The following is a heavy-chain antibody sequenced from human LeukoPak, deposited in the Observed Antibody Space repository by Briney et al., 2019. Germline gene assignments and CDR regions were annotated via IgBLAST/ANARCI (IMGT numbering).Heavy chain of an antibody. J-gene: IGHJ4*02. CDR1: GASISGTDYY. Sequence: SETLSLTCTVSGASISGTDYYWTWTRHHPGEGLEWPGFIHFSGTIYYNPSLRSRLIISADTAKNQMSLKLSSMTAADTAVYYCAAGGDTAKGGKYWGQGTQVTVSS. V-gene: IGHV4-31*03. D-gene: IGHD5-18*01. CDR3: AAGGDTAKGGKY. CDR2: IHFSGTI.